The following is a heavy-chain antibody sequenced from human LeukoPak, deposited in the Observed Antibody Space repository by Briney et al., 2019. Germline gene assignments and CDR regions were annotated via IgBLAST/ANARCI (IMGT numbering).Heavy chain of an antibody. CDR2: IKSKTDGGTT. CDR3: AAWRGSNWFDY. D-gene: IGHD6-13*01. V-gene: IGHV3-15*01. J-gene: IGHJ4*02. Sequence: GGSLRLSCAASGFTFSNAWMSWVRQAPGKGLEWVGRIKSKTDGGTTDYAAPVKGRFTISRDDSKNTLYLQMNSLKTEDTAVYYCAAWRGSNWFDYWGQGTQVTVSS. CDR1: GFTFSNAW.